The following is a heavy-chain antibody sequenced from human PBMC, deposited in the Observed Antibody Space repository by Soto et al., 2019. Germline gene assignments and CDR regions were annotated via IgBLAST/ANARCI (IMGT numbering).Heavy chain of an antibody. V-gene: IGHV3-21*01. CDR2: ISSSSSYI. D-gene: IGHD3-22*01. CDR1: GFTFSIYS. Sequence: LRLSCAASGFTFSIYSMNWVRQAPGKGLEWVSSISSSSSYIYYADSVKGRFTISRDNAKNSLYLQMNSLRAEDTAVYYCARDYYYDSSGYYAGFDYWGQGTLVTVSS. J-gene: IGHJ4*02. CDR3: ARDYYYDSSGYYAGFDY.